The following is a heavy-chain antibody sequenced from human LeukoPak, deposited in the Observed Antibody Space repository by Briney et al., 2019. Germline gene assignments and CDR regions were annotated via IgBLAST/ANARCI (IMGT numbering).Heavy chain of an antibody. J-gene: IGHJ3*02. D-gene: IGHD3-3*01. CDR1: GFTFSSYW. CDR3: GRDPRGYYDFWSGYTHDAFDI. Sequence: GGSLRLSCAASGFTFSSYWMSWVRQAPGKGLEGVASIKQDGSEKYYVDSVKGRFTISRDNAKNSLYLQMNSLRAEDTAVYYCGRDPRGYYDFWSGYTHDAFDIWGQGTMVTVSS. CDR2: IKQDGSEK. V-gene: IGHV3-7*01.